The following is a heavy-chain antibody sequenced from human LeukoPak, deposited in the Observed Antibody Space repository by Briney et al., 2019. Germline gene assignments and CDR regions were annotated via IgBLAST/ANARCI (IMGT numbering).Heavy chain of an antibody. CDR2: ISGSGGTT. J-gene: IGHJ4*02. D-gene: IGHD2-15*01. V-gene: IGHV3-23*01. CDR1: GFTFSSYA. CDR3: AKAPVTTCSGAYCYPFDY. Sequence: GGSLRLSCAASGFTFSSYAMSWVRQAPGKGLEWVSIISGSGGTTYNADSVKGRFTISRDNSKNTLDLQMNSLRADDTAVYYCAKAPVTTCSGAYCYPFDYWGQGTLVTVSS.